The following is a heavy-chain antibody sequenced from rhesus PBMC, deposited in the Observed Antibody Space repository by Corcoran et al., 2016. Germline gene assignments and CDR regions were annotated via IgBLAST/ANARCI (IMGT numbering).Heavy chain of an antibody. J-gene: IGHJ4*01. CDR3: ARVWDRSSSRSLDY. D-gene: IGHD6-43*01. CDR2: FYGSSQTT. Sequence: QVQLQESGPGLVKPSETLSLTCAVSGGSISSSYWWSWIRQPSGKGVEWFGCFYGSSQTTIYNPTLKIRVTISKDTSKNQFSLKLTSVTAADTAVYYCARVWDRSSSRSLDYWGQGVLVTVSS. V-gene: IGHV4S18*01. CDR1: GGSISSSYW.